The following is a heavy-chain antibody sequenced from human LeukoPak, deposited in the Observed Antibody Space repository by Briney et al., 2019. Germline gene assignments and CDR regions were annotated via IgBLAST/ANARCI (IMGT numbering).Heavy chain of an antibody. CDR2: IIPIFGTA. Sequence: SVKVSCKASGGTFSSYAISWVRQAPGQGLEWMGGIIPIFGTANYAQKFQGRVTITADESTSTAYMELSSLRSEDTAVYYCARISGSYRVFDYWGQGTLVTVSS. J-gene: IGHJ4*02. V-gene: IGHV1-69*13. CDR1: GGTFSSYA. CDR3: ARISGSYRVFDY. D-gene: IGHD1-26*01.